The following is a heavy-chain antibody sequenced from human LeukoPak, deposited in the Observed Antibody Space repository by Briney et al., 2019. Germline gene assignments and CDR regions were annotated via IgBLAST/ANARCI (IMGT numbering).Heavy chain of an antibody. CDR3: AVRIAVPGGFDH. CDR2: IGGST. J-gene: IGHJ4*02. V-gene: IGHV3-64*01. CDR1: GFTFSSYG. D-gene: IGHD6-19*01. Sequence: GGSLRLSCAASGFTFSSYGMHWVRQAPGKGLEHVSAIGGSTYYANSVKGRFTISRDNSKNTLYVQMNSLRAEDTAVYYCAVRIAVPGGFDHWGQGALVTVSS.